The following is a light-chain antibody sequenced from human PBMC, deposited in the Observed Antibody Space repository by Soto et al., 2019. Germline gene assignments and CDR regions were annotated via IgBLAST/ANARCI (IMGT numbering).Light chain of an antibody. CDR2: EVS. V-gene: IGLV2-8*01. CDR3: QSYDSNLSGV. Sequence: QSALTQPPSASGSPGQSVTISCTGTSSDVGGYKYVSWYQQHPGKVPKLMIYEVSKRPSGVPDRFSGSKSGNTASLAITGLQAEDEGDYYCQSYDSNLSGVFGGGTKLTVL. CDR1: SSDVGGYKY. J-gene: IGLJ3*02.